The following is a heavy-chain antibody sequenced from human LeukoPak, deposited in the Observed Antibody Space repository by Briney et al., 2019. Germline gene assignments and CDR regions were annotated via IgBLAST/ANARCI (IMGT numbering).Heavy chain of an antibody. CDR3: PRDDGDYVGLSRFDP. CDR2: IYYSGST. J-gene: IGHJ5*02. Sequence: SETLSLTCTVSGGSISSSSYYWGWIRQPPGKGLEWIGSIYYSGSTYYNPSLKSRVTISVDTSKNQFSLKLSSVTAADTAVYYCPRDDGDYVGLSRFDPWGQGTLVTVSS. V-gene: IGHV4-39*07. CDR1: GGSISSSSYY. D-gene: IGHD4-17*01.